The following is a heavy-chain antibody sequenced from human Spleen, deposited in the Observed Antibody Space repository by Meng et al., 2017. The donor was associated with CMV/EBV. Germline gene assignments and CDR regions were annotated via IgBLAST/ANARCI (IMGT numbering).Heavy chain of an antibody. D-gene: IGHD2-21*01. V-gene: IGHV1-2*02. J-gene: IGHJ4*02. Sequence: ASVKVSCXXSGYTFTGYFLXWVRQAPRQGLXXMGWINVNSGRTGYAQRFQGRVTMTGDTSISTAYMELRSLTSDDTAVYYCATGLSCGDDDCFPWRYFDSWGQGTLVTVSS. CDR1: GYTFTGYF. CDR2: INVNSGRT. CDR3: ATGLSCGDDDCFPWRYFDS.